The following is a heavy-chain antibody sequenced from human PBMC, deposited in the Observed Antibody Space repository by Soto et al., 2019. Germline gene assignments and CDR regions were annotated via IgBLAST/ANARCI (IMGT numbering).Heavy chain of an antibody. J-gene: IGHJ4*02. CDR3: ARFTYYYESSDYYGPNFDF. D-gene: IGHD3-22*01. V-gene: IGHV2-70*01. Sequence: PKQTLTKNCTSSWFSHNTRGMFVSWIRQPPGKALEWLALINWDDDKYYSTSLKTRLTISKDTSKNQVVLTMTNMDPVDTATYYCARFTYYYESSDYYGPNFDFCGQGTLVT. CDR2: INWDDDK. CDR1: WFSHNTRGMF.